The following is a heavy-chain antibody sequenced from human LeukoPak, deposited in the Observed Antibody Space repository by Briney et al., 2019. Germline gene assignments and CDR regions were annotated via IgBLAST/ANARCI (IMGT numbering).Heavy chain of an antibody. D-gene: IGHD3-22*01. V-gene: IGHV1-69*05. CDR3: ARGELGDRSGF. CDR1: NGTFDSYG. CDR2: VMAIFGRV. J-gene: IGHJ4*02. Sequence: SVKVSCKAPNGTFDSYGISWVRQAPGQGLEWMGGVMAIFGRVKYGQKFQGRATFTTDASTSTAYMELSSLTSEDTGVYYCARGELGDRSGFWGQGTLVTVSS.